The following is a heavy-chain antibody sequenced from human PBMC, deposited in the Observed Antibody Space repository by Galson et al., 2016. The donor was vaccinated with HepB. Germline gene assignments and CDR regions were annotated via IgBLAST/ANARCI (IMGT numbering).Heavy chain of an antibody. CDR3: AQDTSAPAGISP. CDR1: GFTFGCCG. CDR2: ISYDGSDK. J-gene: IGHJ5*02. Sequence: SLRLSCAASGFTFGCCGMHWVRQAPGKGLEWVAVISYDGSDKYYSGSVKGRFTISRDNSNNTLHLQMNSLRADDTAVYYCAQDTSAPAGISPWGQGALVTVSS. D-gene: IGHD6-13*01. V-gene: IGHV3-30*18.